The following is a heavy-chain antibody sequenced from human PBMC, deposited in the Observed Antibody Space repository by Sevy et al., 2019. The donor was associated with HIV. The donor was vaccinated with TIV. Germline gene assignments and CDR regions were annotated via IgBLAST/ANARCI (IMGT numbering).Heavy chain of an antibody. Sequence: GGSLRLSCTASGFTFIDYGMTWVRQAPGKGLEWVSSISSSGSFIYYADSVVGRFTISRDTAMNSLYLHMNGMRAEDTDEYYCARLGCCSGGSCVDVWGQGTMVTVSS. CDR1: GFTFIDYG. CDR2: ISSSGSFI. D-gene: IGHD2-15*01. J-gene: IGHJ3*01. CDR3: ARLGCCSGGSCVDV. V-gene: IGHV3-21*01.